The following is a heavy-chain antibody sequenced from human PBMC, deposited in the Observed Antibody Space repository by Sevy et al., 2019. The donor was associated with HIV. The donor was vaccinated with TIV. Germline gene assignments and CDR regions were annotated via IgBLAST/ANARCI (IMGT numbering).Heavy chain of an antibody. J-gene: IGHJ4*02. V-gene: IGHV3-30*02. CDR3: AKNTAAAGTGGFDY. CDR2: ISFDGSNK. Sequence: GGSLRLSCAASGLIFSHYGMHWVRQAPGKGLEWVAFISFDGSNKYYVDSVKGRFTIPRDNSKNTLYLQMNSLRTEDTALYYCAKNTAAAGTGGFDYWGQGTLVTVSS. CDR1: GLIFSHYG. D-gene: IGHD6-13*01.